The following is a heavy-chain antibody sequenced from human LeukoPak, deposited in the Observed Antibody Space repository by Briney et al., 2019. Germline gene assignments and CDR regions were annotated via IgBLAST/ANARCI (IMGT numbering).Heavy chain of an antibody. V-gene: IGHV3-49*03. J-gene: IGHJ6*02. Sequence: PGRSLRLSCTASGFTFCDYAMSWFRQAPGKGLEWVGFIRSKAYGGTTEYAASVKGIFTISRDDSKSIAYLQMNSLKTEDTAVYYCTRGSSGWYYYYYGMDVWGQGTTVTVSS. CDR3: TRGSSGWYYYYYGMDV. D-gene: IGHD6-19*01. CDR1: GFTFCDYA. CDR2: IRSKAYGGTT.